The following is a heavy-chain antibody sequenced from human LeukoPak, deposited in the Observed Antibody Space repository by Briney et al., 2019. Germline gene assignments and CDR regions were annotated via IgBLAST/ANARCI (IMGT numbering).Heavy chain of an antibody. CDR3: ARAYSERYGLGYYYMDV. V-gene: IGHV3-74*01. Sequence: GGSLRLSCAASGFTFSNYWMHWVRQVPGKGLVWVSRINDDGSATFYADSVKGRFTISRDNAKKSLYLQMNSLRVEDTAVYYCARAYSERYGLGYYYMDVWGKGTTVTVSS. D-gene: IGHD1-26*01. J-gene: IGHJ6*03. CDR2: INDDGSAT. CDR1: GFTFSNYW.